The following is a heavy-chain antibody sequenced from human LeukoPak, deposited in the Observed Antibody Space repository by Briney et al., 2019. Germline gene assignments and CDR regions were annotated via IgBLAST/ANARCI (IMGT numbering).Heavy chain of an antibody. J-gene: IGHJ4*02. Sequence: SETLSLTCAVYGAPFSGYWWYWIRQPPGKGLEWIGEINHSRITNYNPSLKSRVSISVDTSKNQFSLKLSSVTAADTAVYYCARRYSGYDHVDYWGQGTLITVSS. CDR1: GAPFSGYW. CDR3: ARRYSGYDHVDY. D-gene: IGHD5-12*01. V-gene: IGHV4-34*01. CDR2: INHSRIT.